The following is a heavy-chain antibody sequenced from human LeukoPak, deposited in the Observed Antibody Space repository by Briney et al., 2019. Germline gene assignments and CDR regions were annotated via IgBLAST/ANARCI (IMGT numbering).Heavy chain of an antibody. CDR1: GFTFSSYW. V-gene: IGHV3-7*01. D-gene: IGHD3-10*01. CDR3: ARDPSGSPVFDP. CDR2: IKQDGSVK. Sequence: PGGSLRLSCAASGFTFSSYWMSWVPQAPGKGLQWVADIKQDGSVKNYVDSVKGRFTISRDNAKNSLFLQMNSLRAEDTAVYYCARDPSGSPVFDPWGQGTLVTVSS. J-gene: IGHJ5*02.